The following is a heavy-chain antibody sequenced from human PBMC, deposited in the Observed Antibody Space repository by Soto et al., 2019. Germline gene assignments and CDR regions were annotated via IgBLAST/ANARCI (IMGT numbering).Heavy chain of an antibody. J-gene: IGHJ6*02. Sequence: SKTLSLTCTVSGGSISSYYWSWIRQPPGKGLEWIGYIYYSGSTNYNPSLKSRVTISVDTSKNQFSLKLSSVTAADTAVYYCASQKTTRGYYYGMDVWGQGTTVTVSS. CDR3: ASQKTTRGYYYGMDV. CDR1: GGSISSYY. CDR2: IYYSGST. D-gene: IGHD1-7*01. V-gene: IGHV4-59*01.